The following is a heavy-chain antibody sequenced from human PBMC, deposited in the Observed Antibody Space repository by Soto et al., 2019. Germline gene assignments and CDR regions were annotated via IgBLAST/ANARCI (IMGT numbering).Heavy chain of an antibody. Sequence: SETLSLTCTVSGGSMRNYFWTWIRQPPGKGLEWIGYIHYSGTTSFFPSYNPSLRSRVTISEDTSKNQFSLKLLSVTTADTAVYFCAAGEASSRTLAPYYLDFWGQGTLVTVSS. CDR3: AAGEASSRTLAPYYLDF. D-gene: IGHD6-13*01. CDR1: GGSMRNYF. J-gene: IGHJ4*02. CDR2: IHYSGTT. V-gene: IGHV4-59*01.